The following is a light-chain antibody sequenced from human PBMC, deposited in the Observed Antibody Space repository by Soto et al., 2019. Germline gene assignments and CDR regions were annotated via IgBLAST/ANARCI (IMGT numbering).Light chain of an antibody. V-gene: IGKV3-15*01. CDR2: DTS. J-gene: IGKJ4*01. CDR1: QSVSNY. Sequence: EIVLTQSPATLSLSPGERATLSCRASQSVSNYLAWYQQKPGQTPRLLIYDTSTRATGVPTRFSGSRSGAEFTLTINILQSEDFAVYYCQPYNNWPLTFGGGTKVDIK. CDR3: QPYNNWPLT.